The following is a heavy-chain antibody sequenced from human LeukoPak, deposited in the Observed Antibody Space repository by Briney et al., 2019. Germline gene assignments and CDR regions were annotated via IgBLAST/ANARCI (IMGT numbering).Heavy chain of an antibody. CDR3: ARLTLHCSSTSCYPYYYYGMDV. V-gene: IGHV1-69*04. D-gene: IGHD2-2*01. CDR2: IIPILGIA. CDR1: GGTFSSYA. J-gene: IGHJ6*02. Sequence: AASVKVSCKASGGTFSSYAISWVRQAPGQGLEWMGRIIPILGIANYAQKFQGRVTITADKSTSTAYMELSSLRSEDTAVYYCARLTLHCSSTSCYPYYYYGMDVWGQGTTVTVSS.